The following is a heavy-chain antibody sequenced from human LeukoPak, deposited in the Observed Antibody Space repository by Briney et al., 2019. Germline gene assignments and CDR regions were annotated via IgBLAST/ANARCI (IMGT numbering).Heavy chain of an antibody. Sequence: GGSLRLSCAASGFTFDDYGMSWVRQAPGKGLEWVSGINWNGGSTGYADSVKGRFTISRDNSKNTLYLQMNSLRAEDTAVYYCARTVADHYYYYYYMDVWGKGTTVTISS. CDR1: GFTFDDYG. V-gene: IGHV3-20*04. J-gene: IGHJ6*03. CDR3: ARTVADHYYYYYYMDV. CDR2: INWNGGST.